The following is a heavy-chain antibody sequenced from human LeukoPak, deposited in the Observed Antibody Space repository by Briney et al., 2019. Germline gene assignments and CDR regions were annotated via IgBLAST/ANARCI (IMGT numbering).Heavy chain of an antibody. J-gene: IGHJ5*02. CDR1: GFTFSNAW. CDR2: IKSKTDGGTT. D-gene: IGHD4-17*01. Sequence: GGSLRLSCAASGFTFSNAWMSWVRQAPGKGLEWVGRIKSKTDGGTTDYAAPVKGRFTISRDDSKNTLYLQMNSLKTEDTAVYYCTTDSTVTTSSALDWFDPWGQGTLVTVSS. CDR3: TTDSTVTTSSALDWFDP. V-gene: IGHV3-15*01.